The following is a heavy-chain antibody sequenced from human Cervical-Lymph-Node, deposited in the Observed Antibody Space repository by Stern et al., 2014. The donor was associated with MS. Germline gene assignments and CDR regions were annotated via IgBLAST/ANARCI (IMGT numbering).Heavy chain of an antibody. CDR1: GFTFSNYG. CDR3: ARGNWNYEGMGY. J-gene: IGHJ4*02. D-gene: IGHD1-7*01. Sequence: QLQSGGGVVQPGRSLRLSCAASGFTFSNYGMHWVRQAPGKGLEWLAVIWYDGNKKYYADSVKGRFTISRDNSKNTLFLQMSSLTAEDTALYYCARGNWNYEGMGYWGQGTLVTVSS. CDR2: IWYDGNKK. V-gene: IGHV3-33*01.